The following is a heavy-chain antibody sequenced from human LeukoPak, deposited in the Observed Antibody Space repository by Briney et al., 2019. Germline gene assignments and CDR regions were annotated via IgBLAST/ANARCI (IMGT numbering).Heavy chain of an antibody. D-gene: IGHD3-10*02. CDR2: IKSNSGGI. Sequence: ASVKVSCKTSGYTFTDYYLHWVRHAPGQGLVWLGWIKSNSGGIHYSQKFQDRVSITRDTSINTVYMELSSLTSGDTAIYYCAIEPRINMSPDAFDFWGQGTLVTVFS. CDR1: GYTFTDYY. CDR3: AIEPRINMSPDAFDF. V-gene: IGHV1-2*02. J-gene: IGHJ3*01.